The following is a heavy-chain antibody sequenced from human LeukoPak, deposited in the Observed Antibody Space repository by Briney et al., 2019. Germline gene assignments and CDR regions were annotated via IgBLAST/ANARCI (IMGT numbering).Heavy chain of an antibody. CDR3: ARKSVASDY. V-gene: IGHV3-48*01. CDR2: ISSSSSTI. Sequence: GGSLRLSCAASGFTFRSYSMNWVRQAPGKGLEWVSYISSSSSTIYYADSVKGRFTISRDNAKNSLYLQMNSLRAEDTAVYYCARKSVASDYWGQGTLVTVSS. CDR1: GFTFRSYS. J-gene: IGHJ4*02. D-gene: IGHD6-6*01.